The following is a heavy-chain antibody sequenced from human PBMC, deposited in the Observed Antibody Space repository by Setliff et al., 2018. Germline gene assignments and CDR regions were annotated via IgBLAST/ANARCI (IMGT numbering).Heavy chain of an antibody. J-gene: IGHJ4*02. CDR1: GYSISSGYI. CDR2: IYYSGST. Sequence: SETLSLTCTVSGYSISSGYIWGWIRQPPGKGLEWIGYIYYSGSTYYNPSLKSRVTISVDTSKNQFSLKLSSVTAADTAVYYCARERAVAGEMDYWGQGTLVTVSS. CDR3: ARERAVAGEMDY. V-gene: IGHV4-38-2*02. D-gene: IGHD6-19*01.